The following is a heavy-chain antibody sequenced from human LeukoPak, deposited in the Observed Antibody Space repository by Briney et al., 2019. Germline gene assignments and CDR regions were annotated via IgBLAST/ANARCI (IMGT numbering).Heavy chain of an antibody. CDR2: ISGSGGST. D-gene: IGHD6-13*01. J-gene: IGHJ4*02. CDR3: AREASGYSSSWYGEPIDY. V-gene: IGHV3-23*01. Sequence: GGSLRLSCAASGFTFSSYAMSWVRQAPGKGLEWVSAISGSGGSTYYADSVKGRFTISRDNSKNTLYLQMNSLRAEDTAVYYCAREASGYSSSWYGEPIDYWGQGTLVTVSS. CDR1: GFTFSSYA.